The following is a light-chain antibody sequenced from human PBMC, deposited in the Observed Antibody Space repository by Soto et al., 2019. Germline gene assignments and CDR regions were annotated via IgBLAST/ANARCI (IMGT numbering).Light chain of an antibody. CDR2: EVN. J-gene: IGLJ2*01. CDR1: SSGIGTFNL. CDR3: YSLAGFNTQ. V-gene: IGLV2-23*02. Sequence: QSALTQPASVSGSPGQSIAISCTGNSSGIGTFNLVSWYQQHPGKAPKLIIYEVNKRPSGISSRFSGSKSGNTASLTISGLQAEDEADYYCYSLAGFNTQFGGGTKLTVL.